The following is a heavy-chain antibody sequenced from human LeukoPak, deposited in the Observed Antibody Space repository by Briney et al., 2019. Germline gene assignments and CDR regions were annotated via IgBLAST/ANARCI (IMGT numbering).Heavy chain of an antibody. D-gene: IGHD6-13*01. CDR1: GFTFSNAW. Sequence: GGSLRLSCAASGFTFSNAWMSWVCQAPGKGLEGVGRIKSKTDGGTTDYAAPVKGRFTISRDDSKNTLYLQMNSLKTEDTAVYYCTTAGYSSSRAAFDIWGQGTMVTVSS. V-gene: IGHV3-15*01. J-gene: IGHJ3*02. CDR3: TTAGYSSSRAAFDI. CDR2: IKSKTDGGTT.